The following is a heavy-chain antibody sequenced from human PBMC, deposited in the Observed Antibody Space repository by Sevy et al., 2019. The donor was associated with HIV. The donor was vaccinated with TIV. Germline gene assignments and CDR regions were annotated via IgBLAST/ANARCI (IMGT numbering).Heavy chain of an antibody. CDR1: GFTFRSYG. CDR3: AKDIMGDNSPWFFFDY. V-gene: IGHV3-30*18. CDR2: ISFDDRNT. Sequence: GGYLRLSCAGSGFTFRSYGIHWVRQSPGKGLEWMAFISFDDRNTYSADSVKGRFTVSRDNSNNEVYLQMNNLRTEDTAMYYCAKDIMGDNSPWFFFDYWGQGTQVTVSS. D-gene: IGHD3-16*01. J-gene: IGHJ4*02.